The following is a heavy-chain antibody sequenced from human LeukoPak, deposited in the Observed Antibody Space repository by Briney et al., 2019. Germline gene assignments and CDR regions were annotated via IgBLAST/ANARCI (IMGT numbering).Heavy chain of an antibody. CDR1: GYTFTSYG. CDR3: ARDYFDSSGYYEDCFDP. Sequence: ASVKVSCKASGYTFTSYGISWVRQAPGQRLGGMGWITAYNGDTNCAQKLQGRVTMTTDTSTSTAYMELRSLRSDDTAVYYCARDYFDSSGYYEDCFDPWGQGTLVTVSS. D-gene: IGHD3-22*01. V-gene: IGHV1-18*01. J-gene: IGHJ5*02. CDR2: ITAYNGDT.